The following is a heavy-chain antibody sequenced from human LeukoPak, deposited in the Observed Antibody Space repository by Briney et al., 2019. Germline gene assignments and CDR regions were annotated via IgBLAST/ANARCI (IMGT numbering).Heavy chain of an antibody. CDR2: ISASNGNT. D-gene: IGHD3-3*01. J-gene: IGHJ4*02. V-gene: IGHV1-18*01. CDR1: GFTSISYG. Sequence: GASVKVSCKTSGFTSISYGISWVRQAPGQGLEWMGWISASNGNTNYAQKLQGRVTITTDTSTSTAYMELRSLRSDDTAVYYCARDHPYYNFWSAYSDLGYWGQGTLVTVSP. CDR3: ARDHPYYNFWSAYSDLGY.